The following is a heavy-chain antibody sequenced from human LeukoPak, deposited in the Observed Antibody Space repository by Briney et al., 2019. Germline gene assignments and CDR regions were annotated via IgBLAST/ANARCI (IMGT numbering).Heavy chain of an antibody. CDR2: VSYGGST. V-gene: IGHV4-59*02. J-gene: IGHJ3*01. CDR1: GGSVSTYY. Sequence: SETLSLTCTVSGGSVSTYYWHWIRQPPGKGLEWIGYVSYGGSTNYNPSLKSRVTISIDTSRDQFSLKLSSVTAADTAVYYCARGTAVAHDYWGQGTMVTVSS. CDR3: ARGTAVAHDY. D-gene: IGHD6-19*01.